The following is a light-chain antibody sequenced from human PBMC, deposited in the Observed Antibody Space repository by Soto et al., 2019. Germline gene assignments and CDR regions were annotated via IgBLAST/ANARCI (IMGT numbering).Light chain of an antibody. Sequence: DIQMTQSPSSLSASVGDRVTITCRASQSITTYLNWYQQKPGKAPKLLIYAASSLESGVPSTLRGSGSETNFTLTISSLQPEDFATYYCQQSYSTPWTFGQGTKVEIK. J-gene: IGKJ1*01. CDR1: QSITTY. CDR3: QQSYSTPWT. V-gene: IGKV1-39*01. CDR2: AAS.